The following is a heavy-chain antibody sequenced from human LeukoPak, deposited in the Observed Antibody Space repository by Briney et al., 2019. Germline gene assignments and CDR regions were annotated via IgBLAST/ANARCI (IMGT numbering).Heavy chain of an antibody. D-gene: IGHD6-13*01. CDR1: GFIFSRHG. J-gene: IGHJ5*02. CDR3: AKTGYTSSWYWFDP. CDR2: IWYDGSNK. Sequence: GGSLRLSCAASGFIFSRHGMHWVRQAPGKGLEWVAFIWYDGSNKYVDSVKGRFTISRDNSKNTLYLQMNSLRAEDTAVYYCAKTGYTSSWYWFDPWGQGTLVTVSS. V-gene: IGHV3-30*02.